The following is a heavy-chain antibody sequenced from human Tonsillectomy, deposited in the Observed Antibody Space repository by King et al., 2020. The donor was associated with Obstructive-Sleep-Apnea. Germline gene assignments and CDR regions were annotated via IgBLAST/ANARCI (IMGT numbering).Heavy chain of an antibody. CDR2: IYWDDDN. Sequence: TLKESGPTLVRPTQTLTLTCTISGFSLNTSGVGVGWIRQPPGKAPEWLARIYWDDDNRYSPSLKHRLTITRDTSKSQVVLTMTNMDPVDTAPYYCTPRLWCDSGSFLCLDNWGRGTLVTVSS. CDR1: GFSLNTSGVG. V-gene: IGHV2-5*02. D-gene: IGHD2-21*01. CDR3: TPRLWCDSGSFLCLDN. J-gene: IGHJ4*02.